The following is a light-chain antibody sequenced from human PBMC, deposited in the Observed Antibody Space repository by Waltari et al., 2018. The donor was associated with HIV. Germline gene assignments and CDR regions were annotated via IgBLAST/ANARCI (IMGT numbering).Light chain of an antibody. CDR1: QSVLYNSNNKNY. Sequence: DIVMTQSPDSLAVSLGERATINCKSRQSVLYNSNNKNYLAWYQQKPGQPPKLLIYWASTRQSGVPDRCSGSGSGTDFTIPISSLQAEDVAVYYCQQYYNFPRTFGQGTKVEIK. J-gene: IGKJ1*01. V-gene: IGKV4-1*01. CDR2: WAS. CDR3: QQYYNFPRT.